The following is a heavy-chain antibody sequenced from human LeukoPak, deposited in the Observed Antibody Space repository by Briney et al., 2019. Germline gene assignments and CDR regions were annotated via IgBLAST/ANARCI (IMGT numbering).Heavy chain of an antibody. V-gene: IGHV3-30*18. CDR1: GFTFSNYG. D-gene: IGHD6-25*01. CDR2: ISYDGSNK. CDR3: AKDLGAAAGTFDASDI. Sequence: GGSLRLSCAASGFTFSNYGMHWVRQAPGKGLEWVAVISYDGSNKYYADSVKGRFTISRDNSKKTLYLQMNSLTAEDTAVYYCAKDLGAAAGTFDASDIWGQGTMVTVSS. J-gene: IGHJ3*02.